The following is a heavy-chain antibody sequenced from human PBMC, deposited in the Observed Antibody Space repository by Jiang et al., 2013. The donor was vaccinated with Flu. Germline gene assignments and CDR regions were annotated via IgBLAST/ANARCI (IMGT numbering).Heavy chain of an antibody. CDR3: ARHYDSTGYYFDS. CDR1: GGSINNYY. Sequence: CTVSGGSINNYYWSWIRQVPREGTGVDWVIYYSGSTKYNPSLKSQVTMSVDTSKNQFSLKLSSVTAADTAVYYCARHYDSTGYYFDSWGQGTLVTVSS. CDR2: IYYSGST. J-gene: IGHJ4*02. V-gene: IGHV4-59*01. D-gene: IGHD3-22*01.